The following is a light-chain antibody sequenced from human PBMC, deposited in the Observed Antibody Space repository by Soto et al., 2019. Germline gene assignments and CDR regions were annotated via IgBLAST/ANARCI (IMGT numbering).Light chain of an antibody. J-gene: IGLJ2*01. CDR2: LNSDGSH. CDR3: QTWGTGIHVL. Sequence: QPVLTQSPSASASLGASVKLTCTLSSGHSSYAIAWHQQQPEQGPRFLMKLNSDGSHNKGDGIPDRFSGSRSGAERYLTISRLQSEDEADYYCQTWGTGIHVLFGGGTKVTVL. CDR1: SGHSSYA. V-gene: IGLV4-69*01.